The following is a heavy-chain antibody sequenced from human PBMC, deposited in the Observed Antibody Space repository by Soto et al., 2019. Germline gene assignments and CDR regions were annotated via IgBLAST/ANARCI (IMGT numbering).Heavy chain of an antibody. V-gene: IGHV3-30*18. CDR3: AKDRPYDYERPIPGPLPPKYGMDV. CDR2: ISYDGSNK. J-gene: IGHJ6*02. Sequence: GGSLRLSCAASGFTFSSYGMHWVRQAPGKGLEWVAVISYDGSNKYYADSVKGRFTISRDNSKNTLYLQMNSLRAEDTAVYYCAKDRPYDYERPIPGPLPPKYGMDVWGQGTTVTVSS. D-gene: IGHD5-12*01. CDR1: GFTFSSYG.